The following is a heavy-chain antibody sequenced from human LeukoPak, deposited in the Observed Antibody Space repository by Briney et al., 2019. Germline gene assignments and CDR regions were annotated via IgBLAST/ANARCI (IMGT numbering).Heavy chain of an antibody. CDR2: IRYDGSNK. V-gene: IGHV3-30*02. CDR1: GFTFSSYG. CDR3: AKDKGSRDYIATRGRFDP. D-gene: IGHD6-13*01. Sequence: PGGSLRLSCAASGFTFSSYGMHWVRQAPGKGLEWVAFIRYDGSNKYYADSVKGRFTISRDSSKNTLYLQMNSLRAEDTAVYYCAKDKGSRDYIATRGRFDPWGQGTLVTVSS. J-gene: IGHJ5*02.